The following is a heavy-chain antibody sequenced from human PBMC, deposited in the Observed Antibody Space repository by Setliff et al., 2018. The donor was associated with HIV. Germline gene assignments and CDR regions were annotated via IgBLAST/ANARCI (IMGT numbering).Heavy chain of an antibody. V-gene: IGHV4-39*01. CDR1: GGSISSSSYY. Sequence: SETLSLTCTVSGGSISSSSYYWGWIRQPPGKGLEWIGSIYYSGSTYYNPSLKSRVTISVDTSKNQLSLKLSSVTAADTAVYYCARKGNWNYPYDYWGQGTLVTVSS. CDR2: IYYSGST. D-gene: IGHD1-7*01. J-gene: IGHJ4*02. CDR3: ARKGNWNYPYDY.